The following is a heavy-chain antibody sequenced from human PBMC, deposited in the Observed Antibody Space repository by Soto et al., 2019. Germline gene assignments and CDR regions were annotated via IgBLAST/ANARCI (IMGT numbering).Heavy chain of an antibody. CDR2: ISSSGSTI. CDR1: GFTFSDYY. CDR3: ARDRCSSTSCYGRYYYYGMDV. D-gene: IGHD2-2*01. V-gene: IGHV3-11*01. Sequence: GGSLRLSCAASGFTFSDYYMSWIRQAPGKGLEWVSYISSSGSTIYYADSVKGRFTISRDNAKNSLYLQMNSLRAEDTAVYYCARDRCSSTSCYGRYYYYGMDVWGQGTTVTVS. J-gene: IGHJ6*02.